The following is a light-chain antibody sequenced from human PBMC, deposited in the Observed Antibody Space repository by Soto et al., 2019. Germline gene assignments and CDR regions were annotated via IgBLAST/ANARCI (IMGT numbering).Light chain of an antibody. Sequence: EIVWTQSPATLSLSPGNRATLSCRASESVSRYLAWYQQKPGQAPRLLIYDASNRATGIPARFSGSGSGADFTLASTSLEPEDFAVYYCQQRSNWPSTFGGGTKVEIK. V-gene: IGKV3-11*01. CDR1: ESVSRY. J-gene: IGKJ4*01. CDR2: DAS. CDR3: QQRSNWPST.